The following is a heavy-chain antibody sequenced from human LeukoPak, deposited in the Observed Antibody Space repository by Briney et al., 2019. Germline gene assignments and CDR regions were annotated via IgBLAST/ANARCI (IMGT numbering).Heavy chain of an antibody. CDR2: IYYSGST. V-gene: IGHV4-59*01. Sequence: SETLSLTCTVSGGSISSYYWSWIRQPPGKGLEWIGYIYYSGSTNYNPSLKSRVTISVDTSKNQFSLKLTSVTAADTAVYYCARTTEGGYTYGYFYYYYMDVWGKGTTDTISS. CDR3: ARTTEGGYTYGYFYYYYMDV. J-gene: IGHJ6*03. D-gene: IGHD5-18*01. CDR1: GGSISSYY.